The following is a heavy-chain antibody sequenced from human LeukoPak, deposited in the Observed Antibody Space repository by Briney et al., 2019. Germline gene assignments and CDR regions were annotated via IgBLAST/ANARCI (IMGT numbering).Heavy chain of an antibody. CDR1: GFTFSSYA. D-gene: IGHD2-2*01. J-gene: IGHJ5*02. Sequence: GGSLRLSCAASGFTFSSYAMSWVRQAPGKGLEWVSAVSGNGGNTYYTDSVKGRFTISRDNSKNTLYLQMNSLRAEDTAVYYCAKDHGPIVVVPAGVDPWGQGTLVTVSS. V-gene: IGHV3-23*01. CDR2: VSGNGGNT. CDR3: AKDHGPIVVVPAGVDP.